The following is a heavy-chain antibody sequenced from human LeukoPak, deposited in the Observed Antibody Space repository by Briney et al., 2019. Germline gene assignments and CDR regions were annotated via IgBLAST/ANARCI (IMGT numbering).Heavy chain of an antibody. D-gene: IGHD5-18*01. CDR1: CGSIGSYY. V-gene: IGHV4-59*01. Sequence: PSETLSLTCTVSCGSIGSYYWTWIRQTPNKGLEWIGYIHHTGSTNYNPSLKSRVTMPLDTSKNQFSLKLSSVTAADTAVYYCARGYSYGLWFDPWGQGTLVTVSS. J-gene: IGHJ5*02. CDR2: IHHTGST. CDR3: ARGYSYGLWFDP.